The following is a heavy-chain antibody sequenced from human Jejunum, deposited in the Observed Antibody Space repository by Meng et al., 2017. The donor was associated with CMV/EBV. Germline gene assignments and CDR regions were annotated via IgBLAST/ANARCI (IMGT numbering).Heavy chain of an antibody. CDR3: ARGPGASTREGFDY. Sequence: QVPAPAPALVAPSDTLSLTCTVSGAYISDYYWSWIRQPAGKGLEWIGRIYSNGATNYNPSLKSRVTMSVDTSKNQFSLNLRSVTAADTAIYYCARGPGASTREGFDYWGLGTLVTVSS. V-gene: IGHV4-4*07. J-gene: IGHJ4*02. D-gene: IGHD1-26*01. CDR1: GAYISDYY. CDR2: IYSNGAT.